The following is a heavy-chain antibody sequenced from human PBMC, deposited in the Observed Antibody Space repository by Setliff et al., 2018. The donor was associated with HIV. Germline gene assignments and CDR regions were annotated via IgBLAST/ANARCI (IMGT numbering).Heavy chain of an antibody. CDR2: IRGKSDII. D-gene: IGHD3-22*01. Sequence: GGSLRLSCVASSGFAFSDNPMNWVRQAPGKGLEWISHIRGKSDIIKYAESVMGRFTISRDNAKNSLYLEMNSLRAEDTAIYYSARDYNYIFDSWGQGVLVTVSS. V-gene: IGHV3-48*01. CDR3: ARDYNYIFDS. J-gene: IGHJ4*02. CDR1: GFAFSDNP.